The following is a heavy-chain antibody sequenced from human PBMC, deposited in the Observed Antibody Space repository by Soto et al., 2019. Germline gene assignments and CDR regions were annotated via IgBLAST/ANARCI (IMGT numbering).Heavy chain of an antibody. D-gene: IGHD3-3*01. J-gene: IGHJ4*02. V-gene: IGHV3-7*01. CDR1: GFTIRGYW. CDR2: IKGDGSAK. CDR3: TIGAY. Sequence: EVQLVESGGGLVQPGGSLRLSCAASGFTIRGYWMNWVRQAPGKGLEWVANIKGDGSAKFYVDSVKGRFTISRDDARSSLYLQRNSRRVADTAIYYGTIGAYGGKGPLVTVSS.